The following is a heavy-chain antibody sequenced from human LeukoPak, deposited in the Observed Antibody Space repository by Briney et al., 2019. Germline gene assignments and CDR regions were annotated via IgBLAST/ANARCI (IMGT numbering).Heavy chain of an antibody. CDR3: VRGGGPRVIVTVDLDK. CDR1: GYTFTSFG. J-gene: IGHJ4*02. Sequence: ASVKVSCKASGYTFTSFGISWVRQAPGQGLEWMGWISAYSGNTNYAQNFQGRVTMTTDTSTRTAYMELRSLRSDDTAVYFCVRGGGPRVIVTVDLDKWGQGNLLTVSS. V-gene: IGHV1-18*01. D-gene: IGHD2/OR15-2a*01. CDR2: ISAYSGNT.